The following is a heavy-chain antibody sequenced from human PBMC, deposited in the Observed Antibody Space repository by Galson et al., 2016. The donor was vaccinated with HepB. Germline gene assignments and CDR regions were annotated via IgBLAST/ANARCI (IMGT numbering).Heavy chain of an antibody. D-gene: IGHD3-16*01. CDR1: GDSISEPHW. CDR3: ARDWGGAGRYDS. CDR2: IYPSGRT. Sequence: SETLSLTCSVSGDSISEPHWWIWVRQPPGKGLGWIGQIYPSGRTNYSPSLRSRVTILVDKSKNQFSLNLSSVTAADTAVYYCARDWGGAGRYDSWGPGSLVTVSS. J-gene: IGHJ5*01. V-gene: IGHV4-4*02.